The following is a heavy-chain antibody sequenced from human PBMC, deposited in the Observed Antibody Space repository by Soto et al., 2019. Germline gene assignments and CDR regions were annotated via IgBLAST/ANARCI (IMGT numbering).Heavy chain of an antibody. CDR2: ISSSGSTI. J-gene: IGHJ6*02. Sequence: LRLSCAASGFTFSSYEMNWVRQAPGKGLEWVSYISSSGSTIYYADSVKGRFTISRDNAKNSLYLQMNSLRAEDTAVYYCASYRIPAAISFVYGMDVWGQGTTVTVSS. CDR1: GFTFSSYE. CDR3: ASYRIPAAISFVYGMDV. D-gene: IGHD2-2*02. V-gene: IGHV3-48*03.